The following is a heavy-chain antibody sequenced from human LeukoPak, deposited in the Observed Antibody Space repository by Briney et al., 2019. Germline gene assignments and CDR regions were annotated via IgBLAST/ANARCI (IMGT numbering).Heavy chain of an antibody. D-gene: IGHD3-22*01. CDR3: ARYTAGIWGYSFDY. Sequence: SETLSLTCTVSGYSISSGYYWSWIRQPPGKGLEWIGNIHHSGVAYYNPSLKSRVTVSVDTSKNQFSLKLSSVTAAGTTVYYCARYTAGIWGYSFDYWGQGTLVTVSS. CDR1: GYSISSGYY. J-gene: IGHJ4*02. V-gene: IGHV4-38-2*02. CDR2: IHHSGVA.